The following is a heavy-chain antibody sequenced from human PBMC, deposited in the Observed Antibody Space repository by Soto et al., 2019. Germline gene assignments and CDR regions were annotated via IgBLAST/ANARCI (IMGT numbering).Heavy chain of an antibody. CDR2: ISPKSAAA. D-gene: IGHD3-9*01. CDR3: ARPPGYISDWYYSDL. Sequence: ASVKVSCKASGYTFIDYYMRWVRQAPGQGFEWLGRISPKSAAANYAQKFQGRVTMTVDTSLNTAYMELSSLISEDTAVYYCARPPGYISDWYYSDLWGQGTLVTVSS. V-gene: IGHV1-2*02. CDR1: GYTFIDYY. J-gene: IGHJ4*02.